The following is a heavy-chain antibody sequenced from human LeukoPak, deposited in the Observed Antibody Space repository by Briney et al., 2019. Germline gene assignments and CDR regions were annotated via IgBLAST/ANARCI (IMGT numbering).Heavy chain of an antibody. J-gene: IGHJ4*02. D-gene: IGHD3-22*01. CDR3: AKEIYYYDSSGSVDY. CDR2: ISWDGGST. CDR1: GFTFDDYT. V-gene: IGHV3-43*01. Sequence: GGSLRLSCAASGFTFDDYTMHWVRQAPGKGLEWVSLISWDGGSTYYADSVKGRFTISRDDSKNSLYLQMNSLRTEDTALYYCAKEIYYYDSSGSVDYWGQGTLVTVSS.